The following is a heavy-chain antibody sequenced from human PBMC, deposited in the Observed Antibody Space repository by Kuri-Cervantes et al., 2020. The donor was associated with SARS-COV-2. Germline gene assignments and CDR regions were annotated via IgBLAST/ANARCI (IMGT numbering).Heavy chain of an antibody. V-gene: IGHV4-39*01. CDR1: GGSIDSSSIY. J-gene: IGHJ4*02. D-gene: IGHD4-17*01. Sequence: SETLSLTCTVSGGSIDSSSIYWGWIRQPPGKGLEWLGNIYYTGTTYYNPSLKSRVTMSVDTSKEQFSLKLSSVTAADTAIYYCATFTVTTKFDNWGQGTLVTVSS. CDR3: ATFTVTTKFDN. CDR2: IYYTGTT.